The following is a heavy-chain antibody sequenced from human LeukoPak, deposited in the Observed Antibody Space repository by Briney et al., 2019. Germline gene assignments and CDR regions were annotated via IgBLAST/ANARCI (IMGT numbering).Heavy chain of an antibody. D-gene: IGHD6-19*01. J-gene: IGHJ5*02. Sequence: ASVKVSCQSSGYTFTGYYMHWVRPAPGQGLEWMGWINPNSGGTNYAQKFQGRVTLARDTSISTAYMELSRLRSDDTAVYYCARLSDGWYVGGWFDPWGQGTLVTVSS. CDR3: ARLSDGWYVGGWFDP. CDR2: INPNSGGT. CDR1: GYTFTGYY. V-gene: IGHV1-2*02.